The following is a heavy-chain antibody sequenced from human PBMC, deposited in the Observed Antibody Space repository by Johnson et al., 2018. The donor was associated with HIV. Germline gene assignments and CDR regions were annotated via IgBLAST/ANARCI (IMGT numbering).Heavy chain of an antibody. CDR1: GFTVSSNY. Sequence: MLLVESGGDLVQPGGSLRLSCAVSGFTVSSNYMSWVRRAPGKGLEWVSVIYATNNTYYGASVKGRFILSRDNSKNTLYLQMNSLRVDDTALYYCARGIGGEYACYIWGQGTMVTGSS. CDR2: IYATNNT. J-gene: IGHJ3*02. CDR3: ARGIGGEYACYI. V-gene: IGHV3-66*01. D-gene: IGHD2-21*01.